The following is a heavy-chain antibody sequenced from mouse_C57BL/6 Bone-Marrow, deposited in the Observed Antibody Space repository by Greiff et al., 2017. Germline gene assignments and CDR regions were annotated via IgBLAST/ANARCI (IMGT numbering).Heavy chain of an antibody. CDR2: INPSNGGT. V-gene: IGHV1-53*01. CDR1: GYTFTSYW. Sequence: QVQLQQPGTELVKPGASVKLSCKASGYTFTSYWMHWVKQRPGQGLEWIGNINPSNGGTNYNEKFKSKATLTVDKSSSTAYMQLSSLESEDSAVYYSARRGTGTPGWYFDVGGTGNTVTVSS. D-gene: IGHD3-3*01. CDR3: ARRGTGTPGWYFDV. J-gene: IGHJ1*03.